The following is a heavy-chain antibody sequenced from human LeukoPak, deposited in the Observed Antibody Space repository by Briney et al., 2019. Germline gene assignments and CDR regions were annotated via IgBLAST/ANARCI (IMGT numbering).Heavy chain of an antibody. CDR1: GGSISSSSYY. CDR2: IYYSGST. Sequence: PSETLSLTCTVSGGSISSSSYYWGWIRQPPGKGLGWIGSIYYSGSTYYNPSLKSRVTISVDTSKNQFSLKLSSVTAADTAVYYCARARNSIAVAGSFDYWGQGTLVTVSS. CDR3: ARARNSIAVAGSFDY. D-gene: IGHD6-19*01. V-gene: IGHV4-39*07. J-gene: IGHJ4*02.